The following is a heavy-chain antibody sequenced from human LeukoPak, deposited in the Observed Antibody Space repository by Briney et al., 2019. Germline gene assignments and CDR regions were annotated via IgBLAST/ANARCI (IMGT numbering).Heavy chain of an antibody. Sequence: ASVKVSCKASGYTFTMYYIHWVRQATGQGLEWMGWMNPNSGNTGYAQKFQGRVTMTRNTSISTAYMELSSLRSEDTAVYYCARREGSSGYYYRYYYYGMDVWGQGTTVTVSS. V-gene: IGHV1-8*01. CDR3: ARREGSSGYYYRYYYYGMDV. CDR2: MNPNSGNT. CDR1: GYTFTMYY. J-gene: IGHJ6*02. D-gene: IGHD3-22*01.